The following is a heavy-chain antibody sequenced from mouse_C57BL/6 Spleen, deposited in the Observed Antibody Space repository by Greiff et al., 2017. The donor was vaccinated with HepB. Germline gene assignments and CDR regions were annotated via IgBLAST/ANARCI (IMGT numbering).Heavy chain of an antibody. CDR1: GYSITSGYY. CDR3: ARVYYDYSDWYFDV. Sequence: DVKLQESGPGLVKPSQSLSLTCSVTGYSITSGYYWNWIRQFPGNKLEWMGYISYDGSNNYNPSLKNRISITRDTSKNQFFLKLNSVTTEDTATYYCARVYYDYSDWYFDVWGTGTTVTVSS. J-gene: IGHJ1*03. V-gene: IGHV3-6*01. CDR2: ISYDGSN. D-gene: IGHD2-4*01.